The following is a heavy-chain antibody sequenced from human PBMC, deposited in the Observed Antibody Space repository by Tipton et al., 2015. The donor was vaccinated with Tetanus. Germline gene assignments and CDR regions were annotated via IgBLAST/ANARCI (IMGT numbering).Heavy chain of an antibody. V-gene: IGHV4-59*01. CDR3: ARFSYDSGGFYSYFDY. J-gene: IGHJ4*02. CDR2: IYYSGSA. Sequence: TLSLTCTISGGSISSFYWSWIRQPPGKGLEWVGHIYYSGSANYNPSLKSRLTISIDTSNDQPSLRLTSVTAADTAIYYCARFSYDSGGFYSYFDYWGRGTLVTVSS. CDR1: GGSISSFY. D-gene: IGHD3-22*01.